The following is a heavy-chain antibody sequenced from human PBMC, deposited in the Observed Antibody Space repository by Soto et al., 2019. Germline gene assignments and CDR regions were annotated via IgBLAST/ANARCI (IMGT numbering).Heavy chain of an antibody. Sequence: PSETLSLTCAVYGGSFSGYYWSWIRQPPGKGLEWIGEMNHSGSTNYNPTLKSRITISVDTSKNQFSLKLSTVTAADTAAYYCARGGPRDYQYWGRGTLVTVSS. V-gene: IGHV4-34*01. CDR1: GGSFSGYY. CDR2: MNHSGST. CDR3: ARGGPRDYQY. J-gene: IGHJ4*02. D-gene: IGHD3-10*01.